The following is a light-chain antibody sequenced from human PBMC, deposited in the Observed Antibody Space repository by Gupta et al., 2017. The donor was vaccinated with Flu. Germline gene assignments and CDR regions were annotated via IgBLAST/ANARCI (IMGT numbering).Light chain of an antibody. Sequence: ISCRSSQSLLHSNGYNYLDWYLQKPGQSPQLLIYLGSNRASGVPDRFSGSGSGTDFTLKISRVEAEDVGVYYCMQALQTPTFGQGTKVEIK. CDR2: LGS. CDR3: MQALQTPT. V-gene: IGKV2-28*01. CDR1: QSLLHSNGYNY. J-gene: IGKJ1*01.